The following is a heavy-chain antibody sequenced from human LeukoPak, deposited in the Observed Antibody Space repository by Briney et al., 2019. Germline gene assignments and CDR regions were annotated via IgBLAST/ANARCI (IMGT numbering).Heavy chain of an antibody. V-gene: IGHV3-23*01. J-gene: IGHJ4*02. CDR1: GFTFSSYA. D-gene: IGHD3-9*01. CDR3: AKGRRYFDFNFDY. Sequence: PGGSLRLSCAASGFTFSSYAMSWVRQAPGKGLEWVSAISGSGGSTHYADSVKGRFTISRDNSKNTPYLQMNSLRAEDTAVYYCAKGRRYFDFNFDYWGQGTLVTVSS. CDR2: ISGSGGST.